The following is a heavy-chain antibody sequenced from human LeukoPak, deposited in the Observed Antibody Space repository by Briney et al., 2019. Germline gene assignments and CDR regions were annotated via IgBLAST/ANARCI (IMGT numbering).Heavy chain of an antibody. CDR2: IYYSGST. Sequence: SETLSLTCTVSGGSISSYYWNWIRQPPGKGLESIGYIYYSGSTNYNPSLKSRVTISVDTSKNQFSLKLSSVTAADTAVYYCAREGVGRSGSYYNESNWGQGTLVTVSS. CDR3: AREGVGRSGSYYNESN. J-gene: IGHJ4*02. V-gene: IGHV4-59*01. D-gene: IGHD3-10*01. CDR1: GGSISSYY.